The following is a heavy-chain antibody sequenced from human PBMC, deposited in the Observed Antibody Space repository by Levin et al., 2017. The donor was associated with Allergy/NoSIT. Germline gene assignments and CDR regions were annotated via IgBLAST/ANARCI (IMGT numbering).Heavy chain of an antibody. J-gene: IGHJ6*03. V-gene: IGHV3-33*01. CDR2: IWYDGSNK. D-gene: IGHD7-27*01. CDR1: GFTFSNYA. Sequence: GGSLRLSCAASGFTFSNYAMHWARQAPGKGLEWVAAIWYDGSNKDYADSVKGRFTFSRDNSKNTLYLQMNSLGAEDTAVYYCARALGHFMDGWGKGTTVTVSS. CDR3: ARALGHFMDG.